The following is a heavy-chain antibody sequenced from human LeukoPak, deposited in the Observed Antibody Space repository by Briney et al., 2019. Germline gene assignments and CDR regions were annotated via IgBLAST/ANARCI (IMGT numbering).Heavy chain of an antibody. V-gene: IGHV3-48*03. CDR3: AREGTNYGDNWFDP. J-gene: IGHJ5*02. CDR2: ISSSGSTI. Sequence: PGGSLRLSCAASGFTFSSYEMNWVRQAPGKGLEWVSYISSSGSTIYYADSVKGRFTISRDNAKNSLYLQMNSLRAEDTAVYYCAREGTNYGDNWFDPWGQGTLVTVPS. CDR1: GFTFSSYE. D-gene: IGHD1-7*01.